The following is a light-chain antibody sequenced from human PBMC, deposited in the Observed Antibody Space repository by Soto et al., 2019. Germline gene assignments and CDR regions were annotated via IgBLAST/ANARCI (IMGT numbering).Light chain of an antibody. J-gene: IGKJ5*01. CDR1: QSVSSSY. CDR2: DAS. V-gene: IGKV3D-20*01. Sequence: EIVLTQSPATLSLSPWARATLSCGASQSVSSSYLAWYQQKPGLAPRLLIYDASSRATGIPDRFSGSGSGTEYSLTIRRLEPEDFSVYDCQQYGSSPLITFGQGTRLEIK. CDR3: QQYGSSPLIT.